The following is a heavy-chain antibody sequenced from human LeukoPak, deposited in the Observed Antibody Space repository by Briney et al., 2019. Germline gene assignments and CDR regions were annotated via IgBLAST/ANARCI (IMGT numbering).Heavy chain of an antibody. CDR1: GYTFTGYG. V-gene: IGHV1-18*01. J-gene: IGHJ3*02. CDR2: ISAYNGNT. D-gene: IGHD3-10*01. CDR3: ARHRGLWFGESYAFDT. Sequence: GASVKVSCKASGYTFTGYGISWVRQAPGQGLEWMGWISAYNGNTNYAQKLQGRVTMTTDTSTSTAYMELRSLRSDDTAVYYCARHRGLWFGESYAFDTWGQGTMVTVSS.